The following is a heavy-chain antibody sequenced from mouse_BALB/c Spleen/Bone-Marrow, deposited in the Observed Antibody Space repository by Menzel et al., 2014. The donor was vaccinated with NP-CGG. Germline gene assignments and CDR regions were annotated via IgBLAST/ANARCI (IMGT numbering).Heavy chain of an antibody. J-gene: IGHJ4*01. CDR3: TRLGAPYAMGY. Sequence: LQQSGSELVRPGASVKLSCKASGYTFTSYWMHWVKQRPGQGLEWIGNIYPGSGSTNYDEKFKSKATLTVDTSSSTAYMQLSSLTSEDSAVYYCTRLGAPYAMGYWGQGTSVTVSS. CDR2: IYPGSGST. V-gene: IGHV1S22*01. CDR1: GYTFTSYW.